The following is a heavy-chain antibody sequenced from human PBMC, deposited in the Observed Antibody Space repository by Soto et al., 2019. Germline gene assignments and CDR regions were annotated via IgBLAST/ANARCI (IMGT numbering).Heavy chain of an antibody. Sequence: QLQLQESGPGLVRPSETLSLTCAVSGGSISSSSSYWGWIRQSPGKGLEWIGSIYYSGTTYYNPSLKSRVSRSVDTSKSRFSLTLSSVTAADTAVYYCARRDLSTSHYWYFDLLRGGNMITFSS. D-gene: IGHD2-2*01. CDR3: ARRDLSTSHYWYFDL. CDR1: GGSISSSSSY. CDR2: IYYSGTT. J-gene: IGHJ2*01. V-gene: IGHV4-39*01.